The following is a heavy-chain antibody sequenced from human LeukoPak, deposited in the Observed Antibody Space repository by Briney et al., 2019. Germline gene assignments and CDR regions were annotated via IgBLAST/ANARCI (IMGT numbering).Heavy chain of an antibody. J-gene: IGHJ4*02. D-gene: IGHD3-22*01. CDR2: IIPIFGTA. CDR3: ARGGYYDSSGYSLFDY. V-gene: IGHV1-69*05. Sequence: SVKVSCKASGGTFSSYAISWVRQAPGQGLEWMGGIIPIFGTANCAQKFQGRVTITTDESTSTAYMELSSLRSEDTAVYYCARGGYYDSSGYSLFDYWGQGTLVTVSS. CDR1: GGTFSSYA.